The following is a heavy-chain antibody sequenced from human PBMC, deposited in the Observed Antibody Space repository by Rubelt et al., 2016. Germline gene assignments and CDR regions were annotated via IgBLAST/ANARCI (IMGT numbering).Heavy chain of an antibody. J-gene: IGHJ4*02. CDR3: ARNDHYDSR. CDR2: IYYSGST. Sequence: QLQLQESGPGLVKPSETLSLTCTVSIGSISSSSYYWGWIRQPPGKGLELIGSIYYSGSTYYNPSLESRLTISVDTSKNQCALKLSSVTAADTAVYYCARNDHYDSRWGQGTLVTVSS. CDR1: IGSISSSSYY. D-gene: IGHD3-22*01. V-gene: IGHV4-39*01.